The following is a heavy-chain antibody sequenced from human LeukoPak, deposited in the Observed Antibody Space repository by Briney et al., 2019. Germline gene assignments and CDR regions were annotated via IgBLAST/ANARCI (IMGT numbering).Heavy chain of an antibody. J-gene: IGHJ4*02. CDR2: ISYDRSNK. CDR3: AREGEGRGYDILTGYPPSDY. D-gene: IGHD3-9*01. V-gene: IGHV3-30*03. Sequence: PGRSLRLSCAASGFTFSSYGMHWVRQAPGKGLEWVAVISYDRSNKYFADSVKGRFTISRDNSKNTLYLQMNSLRAEDTAVYYCAREGEGRGYDILTGYPPSDYWGQGTLVTVSS. CDR1: GFTFSSYG.